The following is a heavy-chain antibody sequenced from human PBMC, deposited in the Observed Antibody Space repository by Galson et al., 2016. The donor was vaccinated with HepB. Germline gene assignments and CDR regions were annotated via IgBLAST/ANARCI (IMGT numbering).Heavy chain of an antibody. J-gene: IGHJ3*02. Sequence: SLRLSCAASGFTFSSRPMTWVRQAPGKGLEWVATIGASGDATHYPDSEKGRFTISRDNSKNTMYLQMNSLRVEDTALYYCAREVYSSGRCGVSDIGGQGTMVTVSS. V-gene: IGHV3-23*01. D-gene: IGHD6-19*01. CDR3: AREVYSSGRCGVSDI. CDR1: GFTFSSRP. CDR2: IGASGDAT.